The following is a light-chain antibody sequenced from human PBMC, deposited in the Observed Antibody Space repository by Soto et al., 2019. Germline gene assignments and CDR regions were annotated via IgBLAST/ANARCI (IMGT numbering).Light chain of an antibody. CDR1: QSVSNNY. J-gene: IGKJ1*01. Sequence: EVVLTQSPGILSLSPGDRATLSCRTTQSVSNNYLAWFQQKPGQPPSLLIYGASTRATGTPERFSGSGSGTDFTLSISRLEPEDFAVYYCQQYGSSPRTFGQGTKVEIK. V-gene: IGKV3-20*01. CDR2: GAS. CDR3: QQYGSSPRT.